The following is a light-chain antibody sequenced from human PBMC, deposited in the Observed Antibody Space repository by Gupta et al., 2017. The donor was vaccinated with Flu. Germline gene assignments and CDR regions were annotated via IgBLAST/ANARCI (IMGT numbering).Light chain of an antibody. CDR2: EVS. CDR3: SSYTSSITDV. Sequence: SITISCTGTSSDVGGYNYVSWYQQHPGKAPILRMYEVSNRPSGVSHRFSGSKSGNTASLTISGLQAEDEGDYYCSSYTSSITDVCGTGTKVTVL. V-gene: IGLV2-14*01. J-gene: IGLJ1*01. CDR1: SSDVGGYNY.